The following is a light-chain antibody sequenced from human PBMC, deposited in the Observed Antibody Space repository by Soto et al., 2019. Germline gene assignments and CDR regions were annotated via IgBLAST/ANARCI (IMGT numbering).Light chain of an antibody. V-gene: IGKV1-5*03. Sequence: DIQMTHSPSTLSASVGGGVTITCRASQSISSWLAWYQQKPGKAPKLLIYKASSLESGVPSRFSGSGSGTEFTLTISSLQPDDFATYYCQQYNSYRTFGQGTKVDIK. CDR2: KAS. CDR3: QQYNSYRT. J-gene: IGKJ1*01. CDR1: QSISSW.